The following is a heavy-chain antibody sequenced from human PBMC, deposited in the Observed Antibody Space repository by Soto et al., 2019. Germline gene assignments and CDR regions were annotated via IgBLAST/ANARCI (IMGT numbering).Heavy chain of an antibody. D-gene: IGHD2-21*01. CDR1: GGSISSGDYY. Sequence: SETLSLTCTVSGGSISSGDYYWSWIREPPGKGLAWSGYLYYSGSTNYNPTLKSRVTISVDTSKNQVCLKLSSVTAADTAVYYCATSPDLSAFDIWGQGTMVTVSS. CDR3: ATSPDLSAFDI. J-gene: IGHJ3*02. CDR2: LYYSGST. V-gene: IGHV4-61*08.